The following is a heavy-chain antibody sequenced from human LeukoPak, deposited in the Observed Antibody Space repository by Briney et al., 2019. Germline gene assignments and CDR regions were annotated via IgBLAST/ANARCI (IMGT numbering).Heavy chain of an antibody. CDR2: IYHSGST. Sequence: PSETLSLACAVSGGSISSGGYSWSWIRQPPGKGLEWIGYIYHSGSTYYNPSLKSRVTISVDTSKNQFSLKLSSVTAADTAVYYCARAPPVLGSGWFDPWGQGTLVTVSS. J-gene: IGHJ5*02. D-gene: IGHD3-16*01. V-gene: IGHV4-30-2*01. CDR3: ARAPPVLGSGWFDP. CDR1: GGSISSGGYS.